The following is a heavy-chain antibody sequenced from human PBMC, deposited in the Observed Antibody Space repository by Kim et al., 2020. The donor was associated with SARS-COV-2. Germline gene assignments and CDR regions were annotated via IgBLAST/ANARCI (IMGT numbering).Heavy chain of an antibody. CDR1: GYTFTSYA. Sequence: ASVKVSCKASGYTFTSYAMNWVRQAPGQGLEWMGWINTNTGNPTYAQGFTGRFVFSLDTSVSTAYLQISSLKAEDTAVYYCARDLIVSNYVEYYYYYMDVWGKGTTVTVSS. V-gene: IGHV7-4-1*02. CDR2: INTNTGNP. D-gene: IGHD4-4*01. J-gene: IGHJ6*03. CDR3: ARDLIVSNYVEYYYYYMDV.